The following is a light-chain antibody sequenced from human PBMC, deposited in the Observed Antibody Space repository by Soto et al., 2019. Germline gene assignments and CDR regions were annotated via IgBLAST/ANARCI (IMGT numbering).Light chain of an antibody. CDR2: DAS. V-gene: IGKV3-11*01. CDR3: QHRSNWPWT. Sequence: EIVLTQSPATLSLSPGERATLSCRASQSVSSYLAWYQQKPGQAPRLLIYDASNRATGITARFSGSGSGTDVPPAICSLEPDDFEGYYCQHRSNWPWTFGQGTKVEIK. CDR1: QSVSSY. J-gene: IGKJ1*01.